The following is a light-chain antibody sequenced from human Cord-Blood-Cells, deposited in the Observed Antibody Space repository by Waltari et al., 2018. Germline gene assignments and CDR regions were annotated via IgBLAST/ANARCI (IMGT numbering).Light chain of an antibody. CDR1: QSISSY. Sequence: DIQITQSPSSLSASVGDRVTITCRESQSISSYLNWYQQKPGKAPKLLIYAASSLQSGVPSRFRGSGSGTDFTLTISSLQPEDFATYSCQQSYSTITSGGGTKVEIK. V-gene: IGKV1-39*01. J-gene: IGKJ4*01. CDR3: QQSYSTIT. CDR2: AAS.